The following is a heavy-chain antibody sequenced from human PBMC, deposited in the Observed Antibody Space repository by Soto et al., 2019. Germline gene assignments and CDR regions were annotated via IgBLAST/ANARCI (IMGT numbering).Heavy chain of an antibody. D-gene: IGHD3-10*01. CDR2: VNPILSMS. V-gene: IGHV1-69*02. CDR3: AGSYGSGYRAFDY. Sequence: QVQLVQSGAEVKRPGSSVKVSCKASGDTFNFYSINWVRQAPGVGLEWVGRVNPILSMSNYAQRFQGRVTMTADKATGTAYVELGSLRAEDTAIYYCAGSYGSGYRAFDYWGQGALVTVSS. CDR1: GDTFNFYS. J-gene: IGHJ4*02.